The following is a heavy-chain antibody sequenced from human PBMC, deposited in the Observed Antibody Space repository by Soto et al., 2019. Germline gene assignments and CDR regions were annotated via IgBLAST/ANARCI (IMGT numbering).Heavy chain of an antibody. J-gene: IGHJ5*02. V-gene: IGHV3-30-3*01. D-gene: IGHD1-7*01. CDR1: GFTFSSYA. CDR2: ISYDGSNK. CDR3: ARDETGTTRNWFDP. Sequence: QVQLVESGGGVVQPGRSLRLSCAASGFTFSSYAMHWVRQAPGKGLEWVAVISYDGSNKYYADSVKGRFTISRDNSKNTLYLQMNSLRAEDTAVYYCARDETGTTRNWFDPWGQGTLVTMSS.